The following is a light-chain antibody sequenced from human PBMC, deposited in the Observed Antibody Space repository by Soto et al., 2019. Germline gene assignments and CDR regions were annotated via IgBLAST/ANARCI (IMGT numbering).Light chain of an antibody. CDR2: EGS. V-gene: IGLV2-23*01. Sequence: QSVLTQPASVSGSPGQSITISCTATTTEVENYNLVSWYQQHPGKAPKLMIYEGSKRPSGVSNRFSGSTSGNTASLTISGLQVEDEADYYCSSYPGSSSFIFGTGTKVTVL. J-gene: IGLJ1*01. CDR3: SSYPGSSSFI. CDR1: TTEVENYNL.